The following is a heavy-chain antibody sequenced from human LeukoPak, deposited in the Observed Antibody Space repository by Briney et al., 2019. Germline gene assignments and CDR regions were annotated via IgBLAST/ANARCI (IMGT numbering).Heavy chain of an antibody. Sequence: GGSLRLSCAASGFTFSSYWMSWVRQAPGKGLEWVANIKQDGSEKYYVDSVKGRFTISRDNAKNSLYLQMNSLRAEDTAVYYCARDLAGSYYYYYGMDVWGQGTTVTVSS. J-gene: IGHJ6*02. V-gene: IGHV3-7*01. D-gene: IGHD1-26*01. CDR1: GFTFSSYW. CDR2: IKQDGSEK. CDR3: ARDLAGSYYYYYGMDV.